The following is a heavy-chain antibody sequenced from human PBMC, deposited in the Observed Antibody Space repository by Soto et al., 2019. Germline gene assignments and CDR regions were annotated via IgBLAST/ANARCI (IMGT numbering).Heavy chain of an antibody. CDR2: IYDSGST. J-gene: IGHJ6*02. CDR3: ARHKPIAVAGTTYYYGMDV. Sequence: SETLSLTCTVSGDSISSYFRSWIRQPPGKGLEWIGYIYDSGSTNYNPSLKTRVTISVDTSKNQFSLKLSSVTAADTAVYYCARHKPIAVAGTTYYYGMDVWGQGTTVTVSS. V-gene: IGHV4-59*08. CDR1: GDSISSYF. D-gene: IGHD6-19*01.